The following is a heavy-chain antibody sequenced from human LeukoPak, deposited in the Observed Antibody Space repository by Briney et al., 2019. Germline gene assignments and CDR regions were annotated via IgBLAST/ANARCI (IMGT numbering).Heavy chain of an antibody. D-gene: IGHD2-15*01. CDR1: GYTFTGYY. CDR2: INPNSGGT. Sequence: ASVKVSCKASGYTFTGYYMHWVRQAPGQGLEWMGWINPNSGGTNYAQKFQGRVTMTRDTFISTAYMELSRLRSDDTAVHYCARYCSGGSCWVDWFDPWGQGTLVTVSS. J-gene: IGHJ5*02. CDR3: ARYCSGGSCWVDWFDP. V-gene: IGHV1-2*02.